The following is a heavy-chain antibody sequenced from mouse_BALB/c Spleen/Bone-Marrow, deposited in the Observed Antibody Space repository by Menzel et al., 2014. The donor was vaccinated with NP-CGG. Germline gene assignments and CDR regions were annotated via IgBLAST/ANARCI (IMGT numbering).Heavy chain of an antibody. J-gene: IGHJ3*01. CDR1: GFSFNSYG. D-gene: IGHD2-4*01. CDR3: ARHAYYDQTEVSFVY. Sequence: EVKLVDSGGGLVKSGGSLKLSCAASGFSFNSYGMSWVRQTPEKRLEWVATISGGGSYTFYPDSVKGRFTISRDNAKNNLYLQLSSLRSEDTALYYCARHAYYDQTEVSFVYWGQGTLVTLSA. V-gene: IGHV5-9-2*01. CDR2: ISGGGSYT.